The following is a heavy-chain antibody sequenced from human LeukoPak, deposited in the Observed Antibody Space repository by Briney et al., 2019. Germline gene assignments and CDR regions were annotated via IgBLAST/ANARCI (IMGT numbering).Heavy chain of an antibody. CDR3: AKAVVVPAASTGPFDY. CDR2: ISGSGGST. D-gene: IGHD2-2*01. J-gene: IGHJ4*02. Sequence: GGSLRLSCAASGFTFSSYAMSWVRQAPGKGLEWVSAISGSGGSTYYADSVKGRFTISRDNSKNTLYLQMNSLRAEDTALYYCAKAVVVPAASTGPFDYWGQGTLVTVSS. V-gene: IGHV3-23*01. CDR1: GFTFSSYA.